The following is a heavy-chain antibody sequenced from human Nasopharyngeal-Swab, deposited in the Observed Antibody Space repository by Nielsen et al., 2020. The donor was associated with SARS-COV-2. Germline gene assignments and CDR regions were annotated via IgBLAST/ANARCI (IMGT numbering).Heavy chain of an antibody. D-gene: IGHD1-26*01. J-gene: IGHJ3*02. CDR1: GFTFRRYE. Sequence: GESLEIPFAASGFTFRRYEMHRVRQAPGQGLGGVSYISSSGSSVYCTDSLKGRFTISRDNAKNSLYLQMKRLRAEDTAVYFGARASLRGSSTARRAFDIWGQGTMVTVSS. CDR3: ARASLRGSSTARRAFDI. V-gene: IGHV3-48*03. CDR2: ISSSGSSV.